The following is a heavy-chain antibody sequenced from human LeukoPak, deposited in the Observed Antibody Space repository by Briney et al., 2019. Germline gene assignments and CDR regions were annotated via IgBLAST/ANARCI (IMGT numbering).Heavy chain of an antibody. V-gene: IGHV3-23*01. CDR1: GFTFRNYW. D-gene: IGHD3-10*02. J-gene: IGHJ6*02. CDR2: ISGSGGST. Sequence: QPGGSLRLSCAASGFTFRNYWMHWVRQAPGKGLEWVSAISGSGGSTYYADSVKGRFAISRDNSKNTLFLQLHNLRVEDTALYYCARDLHYYVAMDVWGQGTTVTVSS. CDR3: ARDLHYYVAMDV.